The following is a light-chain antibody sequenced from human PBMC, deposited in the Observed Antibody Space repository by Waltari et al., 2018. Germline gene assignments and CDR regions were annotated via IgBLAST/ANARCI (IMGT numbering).Light chain of an antibody. CDR3: CSFADSSASWV. CDR2: DVN. V-gene: IGLV2-23*02. Sequence: QSALTQPASVSGSPGQSITISCTGASSDVGPYDLVSWYQQHPGKAPKLMIHDVNKRPSGVSPRFSGSKSGNTASLTISGLQAEDEADYYCCSFADSSASWVFGGGTKLTVL. J-gene: IGLJ3*02. CDR1: SSDVGPYDL.